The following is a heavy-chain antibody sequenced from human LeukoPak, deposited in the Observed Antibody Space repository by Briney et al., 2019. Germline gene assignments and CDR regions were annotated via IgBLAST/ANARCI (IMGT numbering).Heavy chain of an antibody. CDR3: AREDIAAAGTFDY. Sequence: GGSLRLSCAASGFTFSSYAMHWVRQAPGKGLEWVSVIYSGGSTYYADSVKGRFTISRDNSKNTLYLQMNSLRAEDTAVYYCAREDIAAAGTFDYWGQGTLVTVSS. CDR1: GFTFSSYA. D-gene: IGHD6-13*01. V-gene: IGHV3-66*01. J-gene: IGHJ4*02. CDR2: IYSGGST.